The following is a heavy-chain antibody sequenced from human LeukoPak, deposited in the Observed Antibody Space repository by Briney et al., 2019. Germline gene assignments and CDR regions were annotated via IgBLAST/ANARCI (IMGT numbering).Heavy chain of an antibody. CDR3: AKAPGIPVAGTIYYSYYMDV. J-gene: IGHJ6*03. CDR1: GFTFSSYS. Sequence: GGSPRLSCAASGFTFSSYSMNWVRQAPGKGLEWVSSISSSSSYIYYADSVKGRFTISRDNSKNTLFLQMNSLRAEDTALYYCAKAPGIPVAGTIYYSYYMDVWGKGTTVTVSS. CDR2: ISSSSSYI. D-gene: IGHD6-19*01. V-gene: IGHV3-21*01.